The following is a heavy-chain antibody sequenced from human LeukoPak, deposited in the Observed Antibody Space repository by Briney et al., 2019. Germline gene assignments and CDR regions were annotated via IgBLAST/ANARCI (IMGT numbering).Heavy chain of an antibody. CDR3: ARGPERYDSSGYHDY. J-gene: IGHJ4*02. D-gene: IGHD3-22*01. CDR2: IHHGGST. V-gene: IGHV4-38-2*02. CDR1: RYSISSGYY. Sequence: SETLSLTCSVSRYSISSGYYWGWVRQPPGKRLEWIGSIHHGGSTYYNPSLKSRVTISVDRSKNQFSLKLSSVTAADTAVYYCARGPERYDSSGYHDYWGQGTLVTVSS.